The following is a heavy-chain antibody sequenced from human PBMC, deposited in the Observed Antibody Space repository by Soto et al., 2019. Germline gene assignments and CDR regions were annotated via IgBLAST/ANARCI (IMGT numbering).Heavy chain of an antibody. Sequence: QVQLVQSGAEVKKPGASVKCSCKASGYTFTSYAMHWVRQAPGQRLEWMGWINAGNGNTKYSQKFQGRVTITRDTSASTAYMELSSLRSEDTAVYYCARVIGGWYYFDYWGQGTLVTVSS. CDR1: GYTFTSYA. J-gene: IGHJ4*02. V-gene: IGHV1-3*01. CDR2: INAGNGNT. D-gene: IGHD6-19*01. CDR3: ARVIGGWYYFDY.